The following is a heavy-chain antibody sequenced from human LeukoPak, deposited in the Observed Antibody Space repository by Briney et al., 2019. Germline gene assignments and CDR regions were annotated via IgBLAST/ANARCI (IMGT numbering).Heavy chain of an antibody. J-gene: IGHJ4*02. CDR1: GASISSSTHY. D-gene: IGHD6-19*01. CDR2: IYYSGST. Sequence: SETLSLTCTVSGASISSSTHYWGWIRQPPGKGLEWIGSIYYSGSTYYNPSLKSRVTISVDTSKNQFSLKLSSVTAADTAVYYCAVFSSGWYGEFDYWGQGTLVTVSS. CDR3: AVFSSGWYGEFDY. V-gene: IGHV4-39*07.